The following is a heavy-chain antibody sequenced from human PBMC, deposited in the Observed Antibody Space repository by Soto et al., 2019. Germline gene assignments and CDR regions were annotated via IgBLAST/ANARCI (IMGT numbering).Heavy chain of an antibody. V-gene: IGHV4-39*01. J-gene: IGHJ5*02. Sequence: QLQLQESGPGLVKPSETLSLTCTVSGGSISSSSFHWGWIRQPPGKGLEWIGSIYYSGSTYYSPSLKSRVPLSVATSQNQCSLQLSSVTAADTAVYYCARRERAAGTDWWFDPWGQGTLVTVSS. CDR2: IYYSGST. CDR1: GGSISSSSFH. D-gene: IGHD6-13*01. CDR3: ARRERAAGTDWWFDP.